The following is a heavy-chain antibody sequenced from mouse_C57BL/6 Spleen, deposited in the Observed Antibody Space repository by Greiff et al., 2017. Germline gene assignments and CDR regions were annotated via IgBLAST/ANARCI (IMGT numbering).Heavy chain of an antibody. V-gene: IGHV1-80*01. J-gene: IGHJ4*01. D-gene: IGHD2-5*01. Sequence: VQLQQSGAELVKPGASVKISCKASGYAFSSYWMNWVKQRPGKGLEWIGQIYPGDGDTNYNGKFKGKATLTADKSSSTAYMQLSSLTSEDSAVYFCVYSNYEKGAMDYCGQGTSVTVSS. CDR1: GYAFSSYW. CDR3: VYSNYEKGAMDY. CDR2: IYPGDGDT.